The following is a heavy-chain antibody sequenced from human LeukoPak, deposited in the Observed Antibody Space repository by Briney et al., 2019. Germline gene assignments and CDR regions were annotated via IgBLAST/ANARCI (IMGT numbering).Heavy chain of an antibody. D-gene: IGHD1-1*01. CDR1: GFTFTNYG. CDR2: IRYDETKE. J-gene: IGHJ6*03. V-gene: IGHV3-30*02. Sequence: PGGSLRLSCATSGFTFTNYGMHWVRQAPGKGLEWVAFIRYDETKEFYADSVKGRLTVSRDNSKSTLYLQMNSLRPEDTGVYCCAKAAVATGYHYTYYMDVWGKGTTVTIS. CDR3: AKAAVATGYHYTYYMDV.